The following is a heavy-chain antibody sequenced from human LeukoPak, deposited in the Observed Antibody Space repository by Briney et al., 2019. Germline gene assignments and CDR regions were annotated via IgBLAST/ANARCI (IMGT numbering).Heavy chain of an antibody. CDR3: ARRYCSSTSCYLFDY. CDR2: IYPGDSDT. V-gene: IGHV5-51*03. D-gene: IGHD2-2*01. Sequence: PGESLKISCKGSGYSFTSYWIGWGRQMPGKGLEWMGIIYPGDSDTRYSPSFQGKVTISADKSISTAYLQWSSLKASDTAMYYCARRYCSSTSCYLFDYWGQGTLVTVSS. J-gene: IGHJ4*02. CDR1: GYSFTSYW.